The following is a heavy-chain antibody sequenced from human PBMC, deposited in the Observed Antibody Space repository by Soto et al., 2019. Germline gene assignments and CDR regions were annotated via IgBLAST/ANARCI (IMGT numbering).Heavy chain of an antibody. Sequence: SETLSLTCTVSGVSISSYYWSWIRQPPGKGLEWIGYIYYSGSTNYNPSLKSRVTISVDTSKNQFSLKLSSVTAADTAVYYCARQGEEWELLGSSSFDYWGQGTLVTVSS. D-gene: IGHD1-26*01. CDR3: ARQGEEWELLGSSSFDY. V-gene: IGHV4-59*08. CDR1: GVSISSYY. J-gene: IGHJ4*02. CDR2: IYYSGST.